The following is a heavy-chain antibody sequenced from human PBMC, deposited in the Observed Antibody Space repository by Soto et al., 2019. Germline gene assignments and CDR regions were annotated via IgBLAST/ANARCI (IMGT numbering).Heavy chain of an antibody. D-gene: IGHD1-1*01. J-gene: IGHJ4*02. CDR2: IIGRGGST. V-gene: IGHV3-23*01. CDR1: GFTFSSYA. Sequence: GGSLRLSCAASGFTFSSYAMSWVRQAPGKGLEWVSAIIGRGGSTYYADSVKGRFTISRDNSKNTLYLQMNSLRAEDTAVYYCAKVGYDAYYFDYWGQGTLVTVSS. CDR3: AKVGYDAYYFDY.